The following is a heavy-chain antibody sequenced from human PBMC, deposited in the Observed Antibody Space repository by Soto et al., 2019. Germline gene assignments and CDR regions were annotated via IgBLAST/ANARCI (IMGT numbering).Heavy chain of an antibody. D-gene: IGHD2-8*01. CDR3: ARGDSTDCSNGVGSFFYNLDMDG. V-gene: IGHV1-3*01. CDR1: GYTFTSYA. Sequence: ASVKVSCTASGYTFTSYAMHWVRQAPGQRLEWMGWINAGNGNTKYSQKFQGRVTITRDTSASTASMELTSLTSDDTAIYYCARGDSTDCSNGVGSFFYNLDMDGWGKGTTVTVYS. J-gene: IGHJ6*04. CDR2: INAGNGNT.